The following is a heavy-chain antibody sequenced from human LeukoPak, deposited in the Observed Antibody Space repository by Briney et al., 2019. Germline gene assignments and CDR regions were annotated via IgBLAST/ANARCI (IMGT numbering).Heavy chain of an antibody. CDR1: GFTFSSYG. D-gene: IGHD1-1*01. J-gene: IGHJ5*02. CDR3: ATDVHPGNNWFDP. Sequence: GGSLRLSCAASGFTFSSYGMHWVRQAPGKGLEWVAFIRYDGSNKYYADSVKGRFTISRDNSKNTLYLQMNSLRAEDTAVYYCATDVHPGNNWFDPWGQGTLVTVSS. CDR2: IRYDGSNK. V-gene: IGHV3-30*02.